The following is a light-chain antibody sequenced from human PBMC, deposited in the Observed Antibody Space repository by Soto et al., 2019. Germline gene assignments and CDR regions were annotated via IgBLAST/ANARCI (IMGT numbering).Light chain of an antibody. CDR3: QQHESYPRT. J-gene: IGKJ1*01. V-gene: IGKV1-5*03. Sequence: DIQTTQSPSTLSASVGDRVTITCRASQSINTWLAWYQQKPGKAPRLLIYTASSLESGVPSRFSGSGSGTEFTLTISSLQPDDFATYYCQQHESYPRTFGQGTKVEIK. CDR1: QSINTW. CDR2: TAS.